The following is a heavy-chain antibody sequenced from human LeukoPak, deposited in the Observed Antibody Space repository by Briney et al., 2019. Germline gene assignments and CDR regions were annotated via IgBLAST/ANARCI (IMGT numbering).Heavy chain of an antibody. CDR2: ISGSGGST. V-gene: IGHV3-23*01. CDR1: GFTFSSYA. CDR3: AKLSGSYHTFDY. D-gene: IGHD1-26*01. J-gene: IGHJ4*02. Sequence: GGSLRLSCAASGFTFSSYAMSWVRQAPGKGLEWVSAISGSGGSTYYADSVKGRFTISRDNSKNTLYLRMNSLRAEDTAVYYCAKLSGSYHTFDYWGQGTLVTVSS.